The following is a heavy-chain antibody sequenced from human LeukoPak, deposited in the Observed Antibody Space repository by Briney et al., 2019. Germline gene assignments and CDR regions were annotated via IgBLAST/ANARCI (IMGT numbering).Heavy chain of an antibody. Sequence: ASVKVSCKVSGYTLTELSMHWVRQAPGKGLEWMGGFDPEDGETIYAQKFQGRVTMTEDTSTDTAYMELSSLRSEDTAVYYCATGRRLGDYFWGSYRYLLYWGQGTLVTVSS. D-gene: IGHD3-16*02. CDR3: ATGRRLGDYFWGSYRYLLY. V-gene: IGHV1-24*01. CDR1: GYTLTELS. CDR2: FDPEDGET. J-gene: IGHJ4*02.